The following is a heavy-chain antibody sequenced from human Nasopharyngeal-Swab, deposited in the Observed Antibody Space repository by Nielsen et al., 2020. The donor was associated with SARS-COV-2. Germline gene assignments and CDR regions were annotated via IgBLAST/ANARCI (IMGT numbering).Heavy chain of an antibody. J-gene: IGHJ4*02. CDR3: ASLEGTTVAGTLIDY. Sequence: SETLSLTCTVSGGSISSSSYYWGWIRQPPGKGLEWIGSIYYSGSTYYNPSLKSRVTISVDTSKNQFSLKLSSVTAADTAVYYCASLEGTTVAGTLIDYWGQGTLVTVSS. D-gene: IGHD6-19*01. CDR1: GGSISSSSYY. V-gene: IGHV4-39*01. CDR2: IYYSGST.